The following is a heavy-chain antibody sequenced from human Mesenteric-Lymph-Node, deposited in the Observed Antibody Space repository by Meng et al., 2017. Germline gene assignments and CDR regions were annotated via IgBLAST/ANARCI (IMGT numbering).Heavy chain of an antibody. CDR2: IIPILGTT. V-gene: IGHV1-69*10. CDR1: GGKFTSFV. D-gene: IGHD3-16*01. CDR3: ARLDLGLAH. J-gene: IGHJ4*02. Sequence: QVQLVQSGAEVKKPWSSVKVSCKASGGKFTSFVFNWVRQAPGQGLEWMGGIIPILGTTNCAEKFRGRLTISADTSARTAYMELTSLNSDDTAVYYCARLDLGLAHWGQGTLVTVSS.